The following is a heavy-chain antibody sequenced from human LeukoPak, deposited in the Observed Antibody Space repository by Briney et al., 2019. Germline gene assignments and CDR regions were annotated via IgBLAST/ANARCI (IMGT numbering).Heavy chain of an antibody. CDR2: ISGSGGST. CDR1: GFTFSSYA. D-gene: IGHD3-3*01. CDR3: ARARVLRFLEWLFHPLDY. J-gene: IGHJ4*02. Sequence: GGSLRLSCAASGFTFSSYAMSWVRQAPGKGLEWVSAISGSGGSTYYADSVKGRFTISRDNSKNTLYLQMNSLRAEDTAVYYCARARVLRFLEWLFHPLDYWGQGTLVTVSS. V-gene: IGHV3-23*01.